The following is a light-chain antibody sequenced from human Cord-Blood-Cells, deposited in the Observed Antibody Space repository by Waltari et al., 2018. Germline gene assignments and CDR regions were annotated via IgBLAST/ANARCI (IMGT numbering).Light chain of an antibody. CDR2: VGTGGIVG. V-gene: IGLV9-49*01. J-gene: IGLJ2*01. CDR3: GADHGSGSNFVV. Sequence: QPVLTQPPSASASLGASVTLTCTLRSGYSNYKVAWYQQRPGKGPRFVMRVGTGGIVGSKGDGIPDRFSVLGSGLNRYLTIKNIQEEDESDYHCGADHGSGSNFVVFGGGTKLTVL. CDR1: SGYSNYK.